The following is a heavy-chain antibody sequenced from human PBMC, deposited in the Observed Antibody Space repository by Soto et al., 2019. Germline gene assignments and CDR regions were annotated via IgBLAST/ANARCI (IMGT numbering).Heavy chain of an antibody. J-gene: IGHJ5*02. D-gene: IGHD3-16*01. V-gene: IGHV1-69*01. CDR3: ARAFASNKDWFDP. Sequence: QVQLVQSGAEVKKPGSSVKVSCKASGGSFSSYIISWVRQAPGQGLEWMGEIIPIFGSANYAQRFQGRVTITADESTSTAYMDLSSLRSEDTAVYYCARAFASNKDWFDPWGQGTLVTVSS. CDR1: GGSFSSYI. CDR2: IIPIFGSA.